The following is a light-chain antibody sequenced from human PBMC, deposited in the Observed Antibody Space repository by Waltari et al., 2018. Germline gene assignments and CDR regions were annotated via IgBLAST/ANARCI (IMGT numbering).Light chain of an antibody. Sequence: QSVLTQPPSTSGTPGQRVTISCSGSSSNIGTNAVSWYQHLPGTAPRLLIYSNRQRPSGVPVRFSGYKSGTSASLAISGLQSEDEADYYCSSWDNNRDGAVIFGGGTKVTVL. CDR3: SSWDNNRDGAVI. CDR1: SSNIGTNA. CDR2: SNR. V-gene: IGLV1-44*01. J-gene: IGLJ2*01.